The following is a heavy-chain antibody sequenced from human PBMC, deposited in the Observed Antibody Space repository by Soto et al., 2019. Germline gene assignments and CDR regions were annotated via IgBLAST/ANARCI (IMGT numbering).Heavy chain of an antibody. CDR2: ISYDGSNK. CDR3: ASWPLDSSDAMFDY. Sequence: QVQLVESGGGVVQPGRSLRLSCAASGFTFSSYAMHWVRQAPGKGLEWVAVISYDGSNKYYADSVKGRFTISRDNSKNTLYLQMNSLRAEDTAVYYCASWPLDSSDAMFDYWGQGTLVTVSS. V-gene: IGHV3-30-3*01. J-gene: IGHJ4*02. D-gene: IGHD3-22*01. CDR1: GFTFSSYA.